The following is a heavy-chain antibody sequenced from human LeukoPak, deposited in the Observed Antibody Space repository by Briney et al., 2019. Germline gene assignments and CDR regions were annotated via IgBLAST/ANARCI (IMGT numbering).Heavy chain of an antibody. V-gene: IGHV3-48*03. J-gene: IGHJ3*02. CDR3: ARTDYGSLRGAFLI. D-gene: IGHD4/OR15-4a*01. CDR2: ISSSGSTI. CDR1: GFTFSSYE. Sequence: GGSLGLSCAASGFTFSSYEMNWVRQAPGKGLEWVSYISSSGSTIYYADSVKGRFTISRDNAKNSLYLQMNSLRAEDTAVYYCARTDYGSLRGAFLIWGQGTMVTVSS.